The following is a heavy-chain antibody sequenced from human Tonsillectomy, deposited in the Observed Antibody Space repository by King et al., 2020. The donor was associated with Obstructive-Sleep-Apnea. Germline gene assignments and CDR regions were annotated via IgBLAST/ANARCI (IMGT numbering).Heavy chain of an antibody. Sequence: VTLKESGPVLVKPTETLTLTCTVSGFSLITARMGVSWIRQPPGKALEWCAHIFSNDEKSYITSLKSRLTTPKDTPKSQVVLTMTNMDPVDTATYYCARSKNTAMVSYYGMDVWGQGTTVTVSS. V-gene: IGHV2-26*01. CDR2: IFSNDEK. D-gene: IGHD5-18*01. J-gene: IGHJ6*02. CDR1: GFSLITARMG. CDR3: ARSKNTAMVSYYGMDV.